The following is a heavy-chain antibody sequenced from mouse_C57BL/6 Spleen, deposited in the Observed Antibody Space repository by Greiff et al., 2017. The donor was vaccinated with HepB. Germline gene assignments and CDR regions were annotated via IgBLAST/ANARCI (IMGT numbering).Heavy chain of an antibody. V-gene: IGHV1-26*01. CDR1: GYTFTDYY. J-gene: IGHJ2*01. Sequence: EVQLQQSGPELVKPGASVKISCKASGYTFTDYYMNWVKQSHGKSLEWIGDINPNNGGTSYNQKFKGKATLTVDKSSSTAYMELRSLTSEDSAVYYCARERLRSGADYWGQGTTLTVSS. CDR3: ARERLRSGADY. CDR2: INPNNGGT. D-gene: IGHD2-4*01.